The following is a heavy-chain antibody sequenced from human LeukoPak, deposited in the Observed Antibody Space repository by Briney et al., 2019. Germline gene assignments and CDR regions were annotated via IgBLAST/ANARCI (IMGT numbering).Heavy chain of an antibody. V-gene: IGHV3-23*01. CDR2: ISGSGGST. CDR3: AKVQYDFWSGYYNYYYYMDV. Sequence: GGSLRLSCAASGFTFSSYAMSWVRQAPGKGLEWVSAISGSGGSTYYADSVKGRFTISRDNSKNTLYLQMNSLRAEDTAVYYCAKVQYDFWSGYYNYYYYMDVWGKGTTVTLSS. J-gene: IGHJ6*03. CDR1: GFTFSSYA. D-gene: IGHD3-3*01.